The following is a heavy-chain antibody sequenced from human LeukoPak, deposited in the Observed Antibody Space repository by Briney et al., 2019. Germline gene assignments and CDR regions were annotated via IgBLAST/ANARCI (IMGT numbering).Heavy chain of an antibody. CDR2: IKQDGNEK. D-gene: IGHD2-2*01. J-gene: IGHJ6*02. CDR1: GFTFSSYW. V-gene: IGHV3-7*01. Sequence: PGGSLRLSCAASGFTFSSYWMSWVRQAPGKGLEWVANIKQDGNEKYYVDSVKGRFTISRDNAKNSLYLQMISLRAEDTAVYYCARACSSTSCYGYYYYYYGMDVWGQGTTVTVSS. CDR3: ARACSSTSCYGYYYYYYGMDV.